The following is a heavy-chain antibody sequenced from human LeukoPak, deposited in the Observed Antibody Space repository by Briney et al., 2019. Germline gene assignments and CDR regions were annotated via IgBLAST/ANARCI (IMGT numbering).Heavy chain of an antibody. D-gene: IGHD1-26*01. CDR2: IDPNSGGT. Sequence: ASVTVSCKASGYTLTDHYMHWVRQAPGQGLEWMGWIDPNSGGTKYVQKFQGRVTMTRDTSINTAYMELSSLRSDDTAVFYCARMAHGSYYWGQGTLVTVSS. V-gene: IGHV1-2*02. J-gene: IGHJ4*02. CDR3: ARMAHGSYY. CDR1: GYTLTDHY.